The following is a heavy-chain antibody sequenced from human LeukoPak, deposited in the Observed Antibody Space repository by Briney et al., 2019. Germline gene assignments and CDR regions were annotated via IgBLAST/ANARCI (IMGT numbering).Heavy chain of an antibody. CDR3: ARHPRYSSGWLEFDY. V-gene: IGHV4-39*01. CDR2: IYYSGST. Sequence: SETLSLTCAVYGGSFSGYYWGWIRQPPGKGLEWIGSIYYSGSTCYNPSLKSRVTISVDTSKNQFSLKLSSVTAADTAVYYCARHPRYSSGWLEFDYWGQGTLVTVSS. D-gene: IGHD6-19*01. J-gene: IGHJ4*02. CDR1: GGSFSGYY.